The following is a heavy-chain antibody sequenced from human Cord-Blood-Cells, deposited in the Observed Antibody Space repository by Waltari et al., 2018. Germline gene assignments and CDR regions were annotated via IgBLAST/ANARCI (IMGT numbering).Heavy chain of an antibody. CDR3: ARQKEREAAAPRGFDP. CDR1: GGSFSGYY. V-gene: IGHV4-34*01. CDR2: INHSGST. Sequence: QVQLQQWGAGLLKPSETLSLTCAVYGGSFSGYYWSWIRQPPGKGLEWIGEINHSGSTNYNPSLKSRVTISVDTSKNQFSLKLSSVTAADTAVYYCARQKEREAAAPRGFDPWGQGTLVTVSS. J-gene: IGHJ5*02. D-gene: IGHD6-13*01.